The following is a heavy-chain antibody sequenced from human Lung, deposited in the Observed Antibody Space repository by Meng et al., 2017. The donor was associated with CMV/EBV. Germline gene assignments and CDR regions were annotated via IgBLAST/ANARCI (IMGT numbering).Heavy chain of an antibody. CDR1: GGSISSGTYY. Sequence: GGSISSGTYYWSWIRQPAGKGLEWIGRIYTSGSTNYNPSLKSRVTISINTSKNQFSLKLSSVTAADTAVYYCARARPTGDGGSYFDYWGQGTLVTVSS. CDR3: ARARPTGDGGSYFDY. CDR2: IYTSGST. D-gene: IGHD7-27*01. J-gene: IGHJ4*02. V-gene: IGHV4-61*02.